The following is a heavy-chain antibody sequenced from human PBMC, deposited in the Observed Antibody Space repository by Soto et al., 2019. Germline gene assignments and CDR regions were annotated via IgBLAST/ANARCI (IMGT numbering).Heavy chain of an antibody. J-gene: IGHJ6*04. CDR2: IYPGDSYT. V-gene: IGHV5-51*01. Sequence: PGESLKISCKGSGYMFTSYSIGWVLQIPWKGLAWMAIIYPGDSYTRYSPAVPGQVTIAADKSIITAYLQLSSLKAADTAMYYCARHDEGNSYYYVREVWGERNTVPASS. CDR3: ARHDEGNSYYYVREV. D-gene: IGHD3-10*01. CDR1: GYMFTSYS.